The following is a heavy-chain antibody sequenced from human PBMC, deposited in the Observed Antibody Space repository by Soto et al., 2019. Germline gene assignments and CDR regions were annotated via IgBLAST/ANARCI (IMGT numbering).Heavy chain of an antibody. Sequence: QVQLQESGPGLVKPSQTLSLTCTVSGGSISSGGYYWSWIRQHPGKGLEWIGYIYYSGSTYYNPSLKSRVTISVDTSKNQFSLELSSVTAADTAVYYCARGIYYDFWSGYPGYFDYWGQGTLVTVSS. V-gene: IGHV4-31*03. D-gene: IGHD3-3*01. CDR2: IYYSGST. CDR3: ARGIYYDFWSGYPGYFDY. CDR1: GGSISSGGYY. J-gene: IGHJ4*02.